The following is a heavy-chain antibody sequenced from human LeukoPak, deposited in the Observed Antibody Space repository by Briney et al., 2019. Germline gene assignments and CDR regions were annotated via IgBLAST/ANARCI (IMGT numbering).Heavy chain of an antibody. V-gene: IGHV3-21*01. D-gene: IGHD4-11*01. CDR1: GFTFSSYS. CDR3: ARGYSNYGYAFDI. CDR2: ISSSSSYI. J-gene: IGHJ3*02. Sequence: PGGSLRLSCAASGFTFSSYSMNWVRQAPGKGLEWVSSISSSSSYIYFADSVKGRFTISRDNARNSLYLQMNSLRAEDTAGYYCARGYSNYGYAFDIWGQGTMVTVSS.